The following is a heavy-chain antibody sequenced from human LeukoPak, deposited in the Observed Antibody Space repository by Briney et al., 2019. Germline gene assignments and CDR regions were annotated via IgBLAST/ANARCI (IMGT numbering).Heavy chain of an antibody. CDR1: GFTFSSYA. CDR3: AKGTGITIFGVVSNSD. J-gene: IGHJ4*02. Sequence: GGSLRLSCAASGFTFSSYAMSWVRQTPGKGLVWVSAISGSGGSTYYTDSVKGLFTISRDNSKNTLYLQMNSLRAEDTAVYYCAKGTGITIFGVVSNSDWGQGTLVTVSS. CDR2: ISGSGGST. V-gene: IGHV3-23*01. D-gene: IGHD3-3*01.